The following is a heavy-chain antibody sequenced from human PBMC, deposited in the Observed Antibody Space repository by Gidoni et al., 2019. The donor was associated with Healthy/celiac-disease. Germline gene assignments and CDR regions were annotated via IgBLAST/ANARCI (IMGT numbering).Heavy chain of an antibody. J-gene: IGHJ6*02. D-gene: IGHD3-3*01. V-gene: IGHV3-7*01. CDR1: GFTFSIYW. CDR2: IKQDGSEK. CDR3: ARESGGTPYYDFWSGYGYYYGMDV. Sequence: EVQLVESGGGLVQPGGSLRLSCAASGFTFSIYWMSWVRQAPGKGLEWVANIKQDGSEKSYVDSVKGRFTISRDNAKNSLYLQMNSLRAEDTAVYYCARESGGTPYYDFWSGYGYYYGMDVGGQGTTVTVSS.